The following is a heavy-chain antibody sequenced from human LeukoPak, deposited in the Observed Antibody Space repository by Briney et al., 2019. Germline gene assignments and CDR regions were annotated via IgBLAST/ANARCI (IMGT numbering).Heavy chain of an antibody. CDR1: GFTFSSYG. J-gene: IGHJ4*02. CDR2: ISGSGGST. CDR3: AKDGVAAAGTVPYYFDY. V-gene: IGHV3-23*01. Sequence: GGSLRLSCAASGFTFSSYGMSWVRQAPGKGLEWVSAISGSGGSTYYADSVKGRFTISRDNSKNTLYLQMNSLRAEDTAVYYCAKDGVAAAGTVPYYFDYWGQGTLVTVSS. D-gene: IGHD6-13*01.